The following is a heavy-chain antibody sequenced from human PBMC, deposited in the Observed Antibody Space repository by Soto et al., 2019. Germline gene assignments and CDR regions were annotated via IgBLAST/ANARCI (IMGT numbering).Heavy chain of an antibody. CDR2: IYYSGTT. D-gene: IGHD2-2*01. J-gene: IGHJ6*02. CDR1: GGSISSTSYY. Sequence: SETLSLTCSVSGGSISSTSYYWGWIRQPPGKGLEWIGTIYYSGTTYYNPSLRSRVTISVDTSQNQFSLKLSSVTAADTAVYYCARHRCSSPSCYVYYNYYGMDVCGQGTTVTLS. CDR3: ARHRCSSPSCYVYYNYYGMDV. V-gene: IGHV4-39*01.